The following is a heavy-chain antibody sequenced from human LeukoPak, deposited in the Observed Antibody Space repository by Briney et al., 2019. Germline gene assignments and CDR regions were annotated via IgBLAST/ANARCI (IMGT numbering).Heavy chain of an antibody. J-gene: IGHJ4*02. D-gene: IGHD3-10*01. CDR2: IYYSGST. CDR3: ARVVAYYYGSGSYYNVYYFDY. Sequence: SETLSLTCTVSGGSISSYYWGWIRQPPGKGLEWIGYIYYSGSTNYNPSLKSRVTISVDTSKNQFSLKLSSVTAADTAVYYCARVVAYYYGSGSYYNVYYFDYWGQGTLVTVSS. V-gene: IGHV4-59*01. CDR1: GGSISSYY.